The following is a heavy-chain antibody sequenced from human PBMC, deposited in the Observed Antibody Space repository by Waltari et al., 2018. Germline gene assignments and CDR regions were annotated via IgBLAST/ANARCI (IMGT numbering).Heavy chain of an antibody. CDR2: VSGSGGST. V-gene: IGHV3-23*01. Sequence: EVQLLESGGGLVQPGGSLRLSCAAPGFTFSSYAMSWVHQAPGKGLEWVSAVSGSGGSTYSADSVKGRFTISRDKCKNTLYLKRNSLRAEDTAVYYCAKDEEGGELSPFDYCGQGTLVTVSS. CDR3: AKDEEGGELSPFDY. CDR1: GFTFSSYA. D-gene: IGHD1-26*01. J-gene: IGHJ4*02.